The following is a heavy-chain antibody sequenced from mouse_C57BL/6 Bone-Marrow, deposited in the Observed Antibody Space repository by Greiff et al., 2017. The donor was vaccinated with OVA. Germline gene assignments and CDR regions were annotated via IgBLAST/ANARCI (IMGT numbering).Heavy chain of an antibody. J-gene: IGHJ2*01. Sequence: VQLQQPGAELVRPGSSVKLSCKASGYTFTSYWMHWVKQRPIQGLEWIGNIDPSDSETHYNQKFKDKATLTVDKSSSTAYMQLSSLTSEDSAVYYCARSTTVVAGVDFFDYWGQGTTLTVSS. D-gene: IGHD1-1*01. CDR3: ARSTTVVAGVDFFDY. CDR2: IDPSDSET. CDR1: GYTFTSYW. V-gene: IGHV1-52*01.